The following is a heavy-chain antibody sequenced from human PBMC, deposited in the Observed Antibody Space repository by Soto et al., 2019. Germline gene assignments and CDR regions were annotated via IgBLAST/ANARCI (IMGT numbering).Heavy chain of an antibody. V-gene: IGHV1-69*13. CDR3: ARMGWLRRYYYYGMDV. CDR1: GGTFSSYA. J-gene: IGHJ6*02. CDR2: IIPIFGTA. D-gene: IGHD5-12*01. Sequence: SVKVSCKASGGTFSSYAISWVRQAPGQGLEWMGGIIPIFGTANYAQKFQGRVTITADESTSTAYMELSSLRSEDTAVYYCARMGWLRRYYYYGMDVWGQGTTVTVSS.